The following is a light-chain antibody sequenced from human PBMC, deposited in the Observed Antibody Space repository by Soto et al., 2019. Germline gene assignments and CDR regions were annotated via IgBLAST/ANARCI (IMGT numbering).Light chain of an antibody. V-gene: IGLV2-8*01. CDR3: CSYAGTYYV. CDR2: EIN. CDR1: NNDVGGYKY. Sequence: QSLLSQPPSPARSPGQSVTISCTGTNNDVGGYKYVSWYQQHPGKAPKIMIYEINKRSSGVPDRFWGSKSGNTASLTISGLQAEDEAEYYCCSYAGTYYVFGTGTKVTVL. J-gene: IGLJ1*01.